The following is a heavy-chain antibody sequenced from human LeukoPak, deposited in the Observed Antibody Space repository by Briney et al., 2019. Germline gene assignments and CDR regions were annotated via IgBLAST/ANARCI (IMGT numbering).Heavy chain of an antibody. CDR3: ARDRYNWNYRWFGP. CDR2: IYYSGST. Sequence: SETLSLTCTVSGGSISSYYWSWIRQPPGKGLEWIGYIYYSGSTNYNPSLKSRVTISVDTSKNQFSLKLSSVTAADTAVYYCARDRYNWNYRWFGPWGQGTLVTVSS. J-gene: IGHJ5*02. V-gene: IGHV4-59*01. CDR1: GGSISSYY. D-gene: IGHD1-7*01.